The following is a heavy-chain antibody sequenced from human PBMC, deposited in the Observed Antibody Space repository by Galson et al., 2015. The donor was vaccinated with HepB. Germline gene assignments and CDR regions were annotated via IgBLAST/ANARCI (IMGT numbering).Heavy chain of an antibody. CDR1: GFTFSAYA. CDR2: ISAGGGTT. Sequence: SLRLSCAGSGFTFSAYAMSWVRQAPGKGLEWVSGISAGGGTTYYTDFVKGRFTISRDNSRNTLYLQINSLRAEDTAVYYCAKDRAAMVNRFGDYWGQGILVTVSS. J-gene: IGHJ4*02. V-gene: IGHV3-23*01. CDR3: AKDRAAMVNRFGDY. D-gene: IGHD5-18*01.